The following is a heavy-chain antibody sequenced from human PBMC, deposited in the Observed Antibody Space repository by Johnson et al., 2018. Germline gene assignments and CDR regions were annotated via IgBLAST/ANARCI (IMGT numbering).Heavy chain of an antibody. J-gene: IGHJ3*02. Sequence: VQLVESGGDLVQPGGSLRLSCSASGFTFTNYWMTWVRQAPGKGLEWVANIKQDGSEKYYVDSVKGRFTISRANAKNSRYLQMNSLRAEHTAVYYCARDFYDTSCYFDAFDIWGQGTVVTVSS. CDR2: IKQDGSEK. D-gene: IGHD3-22*01. V-gene: IGHV3-7*01. CDR3: ARDFYDTSCYFDAFDI. CDR1: GFTFTNYW.